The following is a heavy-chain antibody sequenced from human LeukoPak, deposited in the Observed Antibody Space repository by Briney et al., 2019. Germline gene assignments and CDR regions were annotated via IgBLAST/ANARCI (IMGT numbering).Heavy chain of an antibody. Sequence: SETLSLTCAVYGGSFSGYYWGWIRQPPGKGLEWIGEINHSGSTNYNPSLKSRVTISVDTSKNQFSLKLSSVTAADTAVYYCASIPYGTTGWFDPWGQGTLVTVSS. D-gene: IGHD2-2*02. CDR1: GGSFSGYY. J-gene: IGHJ5*02. V-gene: IGHV4-34*01. CDR3: ASIPYGTTGWFDP. CDR2: INHSGST.